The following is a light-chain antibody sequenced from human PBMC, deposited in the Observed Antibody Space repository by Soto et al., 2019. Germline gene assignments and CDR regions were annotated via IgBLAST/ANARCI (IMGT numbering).Light chain of an antibody. CDR1: QSVASLY. CDR3: QQYDTWPPWT. J-gene: IGKJ1*01. Sequence: EIVLTQSPDTLSLSPGERATLSCRASQSVASLYLAWYQQKPGQAPRLLIYAASTRATNIPARFSGSGSGTEFTLTISSLQSEDFAVYYCQQYDTWPPWTFGQGTKVDIK. CDR2: AAS. V-gene: IGKV3-15*01.